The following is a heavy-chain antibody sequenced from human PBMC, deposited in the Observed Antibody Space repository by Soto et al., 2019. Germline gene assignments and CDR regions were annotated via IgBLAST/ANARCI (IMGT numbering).Heavy chain of an antibody. V-gene: IGHV4-61*01. Sequence: SETLSLTCTVSGGSVSSGPYYWSWIRQPPGKGLEWIGYIYYSGNTNYNPTLKSPVTLSVDTSKNQFSLKLSSVTAADTAVYYCARGGRHDDSSGHASLGYWGQGTLVTVSS. CDR3: ARGGRHDDSSGHASLGY. D-gene: IGHD3-22*01. J-gene: IGHJ4*02. CDR1: GGSVSSGPYY. CDR2: IYYSGNT.